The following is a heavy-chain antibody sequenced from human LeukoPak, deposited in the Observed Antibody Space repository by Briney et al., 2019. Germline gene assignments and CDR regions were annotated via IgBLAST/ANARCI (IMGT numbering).Heavy chain of an antibody. CDR2: IIPIFGIA. V-gene: IGHV1-69*04. D-gene: IGHD3-22*01. Sequence: GDSVKVSCKASGGTFSSYAISWVRQAPGQGLEWMGRIIPIFGIANYAQKFQGRVTITADKSTSTAYMELSSLRSEDTAVYYCARAGHYYDSSGTDAFDIWGQGTMVTASS. CDR3: ARAGHYYDSSGTDAFDI. CDR1: GGTFSSYA. J-gene: IGHJ3*02.